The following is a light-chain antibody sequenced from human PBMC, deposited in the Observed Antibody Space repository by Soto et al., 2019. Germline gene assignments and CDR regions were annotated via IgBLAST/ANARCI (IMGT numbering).Light chain of an antibody. J-gene: IGLJ1*01. CDR1: SSDIGGYNY. Sequence: QSALTQPASLSGSPGQSITISCTGTSSDIGGYNYVSWYQQHPGKAPQLIIHDVTNRPSGVSDRFFGSKSGNTASLTISGLQAEDEADYYCSSYRASSTTHYVFGTGTKLTVL. CDR3: SSYRASSTTHYV. V-gene: IGLV2-14*03. CDR2: DVT.